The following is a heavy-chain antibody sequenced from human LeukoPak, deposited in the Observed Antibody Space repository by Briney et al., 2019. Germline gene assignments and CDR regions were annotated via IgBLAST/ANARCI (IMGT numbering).Heavy chain of an antibody. Sequence: SETLSLTCTVSGGSISTSSYYWGWVRQPPGKGLEWIGNIFYSGSTYYSPSLKSRVTISLDTSKNQFSLLLNSVTPEDTAVYYCTRDSGLGNDAFDVWGQGTMVTVSS. J-gene: IGHJ3*01. CDR2: IFYSGST. CDR3: TRDSGLGNDAFDV. D-gene: IGHD3-10*01. CDR1: GGSISTSSYY. V-gene: IGHV4-39*02.